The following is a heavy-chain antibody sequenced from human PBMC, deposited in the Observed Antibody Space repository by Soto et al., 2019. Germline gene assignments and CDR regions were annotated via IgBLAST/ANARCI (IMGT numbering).Heavy chain of an antibody. CDR1: GYSFTTYG. CDR3: ARGRYGDY. CDR2: ISAHNGNT. D-gene: IGHD1-1*01. J-gene: IGHJ4*02. Sequence: QVHLVQSGAEVKKPGASVKVSCKGSGYSFTTYGITWVRQAPGQGLEWMAWISAHNGNTNYAQKLQGRVTVTRDTSTSTAYMELRSLRSDDTAEYYCARGRYGDYWGQGALVTVSS. V-gene: IGHV1-18*01.